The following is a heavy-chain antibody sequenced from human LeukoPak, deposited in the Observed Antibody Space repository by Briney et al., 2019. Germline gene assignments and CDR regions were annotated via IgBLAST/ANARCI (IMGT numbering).Heavy chain of an antibody. CDR3: ARDNYGSGSYYTLYYYYYMDV. D-gene: IGHD3-10*01. J-gene: IGHJ6*03. Sequence: PGGSLRLSCAASGFTFSSYWMSWVRQAPGKGLEWVANIKQDGSEKYYVDSVKGRFTISGDNAKNSLYLQMNSLRAEDTAVYYCARDNYGSGSYYTLYYYYYMDVWGKGTTVTVSS. CDR1: GFTFSSYW. V-gene: IGHV3-7*01. CDR2: IKQDGSEK.